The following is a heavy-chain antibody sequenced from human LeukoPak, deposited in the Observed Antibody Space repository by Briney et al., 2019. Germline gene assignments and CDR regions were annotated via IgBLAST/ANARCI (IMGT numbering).Heavy chain of an antibody. CDR1: GFTFSSYA. CDR3: AKDRDDSSGYYYPGDY. D-gene: IGHD3-22*01. CDR2: ISGSGGST. Sequence: PGGSLRLSCAASGFTFSSYAMSWVRQAPGKGLEWVSAISGSGGSTYYADSVKGRFTISRDNSKNTLYLQMNSLRAEDTAVYYCAKDRDDSSGYYYPGDYWGQGTLVTVSS. J-gene: IGHJ4*02. V-gene: IGHV3-23*01.